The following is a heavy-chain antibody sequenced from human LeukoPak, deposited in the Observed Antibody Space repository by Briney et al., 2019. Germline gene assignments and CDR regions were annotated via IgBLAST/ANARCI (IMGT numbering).Heavy chain of an antibody. D-gene: IGHD3-22*01. Sequence: GGSLRLSCAASGFTFSSYAMSWVRQAPGKGLEWVSAISGSGGSTYYADSVKGRFTISRDNSKNTLYLQMNSLRAEDTAVYYCAKGRYESSGFNWAAWGQGTLVTVSS. J-gene: IGHJ4*02. V-gene: IGHV3-23*01. CDR2: ISGSGGST. CDR3: AKGRYESSGFNWAA. CDR1: GFTFSSYA.